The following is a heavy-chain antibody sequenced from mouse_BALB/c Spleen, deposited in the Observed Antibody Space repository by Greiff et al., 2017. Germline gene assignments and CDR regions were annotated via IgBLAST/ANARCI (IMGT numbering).Heavy chain of an antibody. CDR3: ARKEITTATWAMDY. CDR2: IWSGGST. D-gene: IGHD1-2*01. CDR1: GFSLTSYG. V-gene: IGHV2-2*02. J-gene: IGHJ4*01. Sequence: QVQLKESGPGLVQPSQSLSITCTVSGFSLTSYGVHWVRQSPGKGLEWLGVIWSGGSTDYNAAFISRLSISKDNSKSQVFFKMNSLQANDTAIYYCARKEITTATWAMDYWGQGTSVTVSS.